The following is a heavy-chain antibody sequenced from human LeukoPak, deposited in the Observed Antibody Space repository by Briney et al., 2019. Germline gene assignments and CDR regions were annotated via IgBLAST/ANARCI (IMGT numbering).Heavy chain of an antibody. D-gene: IGHD2-21*01. CDR2: ISGDGDNT. CDR3: ARDAAYVTFDY. Sequence: GGSLRLSCAASGFTFSSYGMSWVRQAPGKGLECVSVISGDGDNTYYANSVKGRFTISRDNSKNTLYLEMGSLRVEDRAVYYCARDAAYVTFDYWGQGTLVTVSS. CDR1: GFTFSSYG. V-gene: IGHV3-64*01. J-gene: IGHJ4*02.